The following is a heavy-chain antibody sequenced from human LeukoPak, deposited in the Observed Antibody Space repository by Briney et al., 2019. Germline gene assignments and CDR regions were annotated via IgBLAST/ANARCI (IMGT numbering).Heavy chain of an antibody. Sequence: SETLSLTCTVSGGSISSGDYYWSWIRQPPGKGLEWIGYIYYSGSTYYNPSLKSRVTISVDTSKNQFSLKLSSVTAADTAVYYCAREGSPGNPAHQTEWFDPWGQGTLVTVSS. CDR2: IYYSGST. CDR3: AREGSPGNPAHQTEWFDP. D-gene: IGHD4-23*01. CDR1: GGSISSGDYY. J-gene: IGHJ5*02. V-gene: IGHV4-30-4*01.